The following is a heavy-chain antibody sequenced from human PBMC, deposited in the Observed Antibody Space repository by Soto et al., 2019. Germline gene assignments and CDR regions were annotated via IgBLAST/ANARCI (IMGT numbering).Heavy chain of an antibody. CDR2: IDYSGST. J-gene: IGHJ4*02. V-gene: IGHV4-31*03. D-gene: IGHD5-12*01. Sequence: QVQLQESGPGLVKPSQTLSLTCTVSGGSISSGGYYWSGIRQHPGKGLEWIGYIDYSGSTYYNPSLKSRVIISVHTSRNQYSLKLSSVTATDTAVYYCARRIVATIYYFEYWGQGTLVTVSS. CDR3: ARRIVATIYYFEY. CDR1: GGSISSGGYY.